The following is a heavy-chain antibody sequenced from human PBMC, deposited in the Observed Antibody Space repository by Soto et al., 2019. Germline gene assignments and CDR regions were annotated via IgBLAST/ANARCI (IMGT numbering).Heavy chain of an antibody. CDR2: ISGSGGSI. CDR1: GFTFSSYA. J-gene: IGHJ4*02. CDR3: AKDQPYAYSSGWTPCDH. D-gene: IGHD6-19*01. V-gene: IGHV3-23*01. Sequence: EVQLLESGGGLVQPGGSLRLSCAASGFTFSSYAMSWVRQAPGKGLEWVSAISGSGGSIYYADSVKGRFTISRDNSKNTLYLQMNSLRAEDTAVYYCAKDQPYAYSSGWTPCDHWGQGTLVTVSS.